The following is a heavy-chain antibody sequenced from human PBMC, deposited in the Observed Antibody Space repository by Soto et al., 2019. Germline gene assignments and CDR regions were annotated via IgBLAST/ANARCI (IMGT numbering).Heavy chain of an antibody. V-gene: IGHV2-26*04. J-gene: IGHJ5*02. D-gene: IGHD6-13*01. Sequence: QVTVKESGPVLVKPTETLTLTCTVSGFSLSNAGLGVSWIRQPPGKALEWLAHIFSNDEKCYSTSLKSRLTTSEHTSKSKVVLTMTNMDHVDTATHYCESTYSSSWYWFDPWGQGTLVTVSS. CDR1: GFSLSNAGLG. CDR2: IFSNDEK. CDR3: ESTYSSSWYWFDP.